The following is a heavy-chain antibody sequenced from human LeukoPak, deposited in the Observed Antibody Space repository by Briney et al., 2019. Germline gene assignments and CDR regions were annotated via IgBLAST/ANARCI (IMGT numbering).Heavy chain of an antibody. CDR2: IYHSGST. V-gene: IGHV4-30-2*01. CDR1: GGSISSGGYS. CDR3: ARRHGYYYYYYGMDV. D-gene: IGHD6-25*01. Sequence: SETLSLTCAVSGGSISSGGYSWSWIRQPPGKGLEWIGYIYHSGSTYYNPSLKSRVTISVDTSKNQFSLKLSSVTAADTAVYYCARRHGYYYYYYGMDVWGQGTTVTVSS. J-gene: IGHJ6*02.